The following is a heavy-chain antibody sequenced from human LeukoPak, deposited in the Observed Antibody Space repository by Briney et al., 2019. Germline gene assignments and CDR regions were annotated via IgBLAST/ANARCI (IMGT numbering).Heavy chain of an antibody. D-gene: IGHD1-1*01. V-gene: IGHV4-39*01. CDR2: MYYSGGT. CDR3: ARHSGGYYHYMDV. Sequence: PSDTLSLTCTVSGGSINSSSYHWGWIRQPPGKGLEWIGSMYYSGGTYYNPSLKSQVTIYVDTSTNQFSLKLSSVTAADTAVYYCARHSGGYYHYMDVWGKGTTVTISS. CDR1: GGSINSSSYH. J-gene: IGHJ6*03.